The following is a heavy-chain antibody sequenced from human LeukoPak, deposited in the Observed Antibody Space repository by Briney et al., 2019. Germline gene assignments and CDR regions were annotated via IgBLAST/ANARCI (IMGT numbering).Heavy chain of an antibody. J-gene: IGHJ4*02. D-gene: IGHD2-2*01. CDR2: ISYDGSNK. V-gene: IGHV3-30-3*01. CDR1: GFTFSSYA. CDR3: ARNKLSIVVVPAAIDY. Sequence: GGSLRLSCAASGFTFSSYAMHWVSQAPGKGLEWVAVISYDGSNKYYADSVKGRFTISRDNSKNTLYLQMNSLRAEDTAVYYCARNKLSIVVVPAAIDYWGQGTLVTVSS.